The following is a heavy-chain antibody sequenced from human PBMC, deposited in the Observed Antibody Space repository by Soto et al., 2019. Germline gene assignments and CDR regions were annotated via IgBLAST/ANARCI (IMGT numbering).Heavy chain of an antibody. Sequence: GPLRLSCAASGFTFSTYEMHWVRQAPGGGLEWVSGVGTAGDPYYSDSVRGRFTISRENAKNSLFLQMHSLRAGDTAIYYCTRVNSSTSAGMDAWGQGTTVTVSS. D-gene: IGHD3-22*01. CDR1: GFTFSTYE. CDR2: VGTAGDP. V-gene: IGHV3-13*05. J-gene: IGHJ6*02. CDR3: TRVNSSTSAGMDA.